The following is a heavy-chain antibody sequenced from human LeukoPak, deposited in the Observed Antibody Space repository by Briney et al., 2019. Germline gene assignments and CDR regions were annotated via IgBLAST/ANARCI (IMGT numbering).Heavy chain of an antibody. V-gene: IGHV1-69*13. CDR3: ARTFDVAPQERYMDV. D-gene: IGHD3-16*01. J-gene: IGHJ6*03. Sequence: ASVKVSCKASGYTFTGYYMHWVRQAPGQGLEWMGGITGTANYAQKFQGRVTITADESTSTAYMELSSLRSEDTAVYYCARTFDVAPQERYMDVWGKGTTVTISS. CDR2: ITGTA. CDR1: GYTFTGYY.